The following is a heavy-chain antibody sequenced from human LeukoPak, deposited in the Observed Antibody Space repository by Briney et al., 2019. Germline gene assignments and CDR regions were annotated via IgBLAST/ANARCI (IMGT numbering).Heavy chain of an antibody. CDR1: GIRFDRYA. CDR3: AKDSSVLPNALDL. J-gene: IGHJ3*01. Sequence: GGSLRLSCAASGIRFDRYAMTWVRQAPGKGLEWVSAISYSGSSPYYGDSVKGRFTISRDNSKNTVYLQMNSLRDEDTALYYCAKDSSVLPNALDLWGQGTMVTVPS. V-gene: IGHV3-23*01. D-gene: IGHD4/OR15-4a*01. CDR2: ISYSGSSP.